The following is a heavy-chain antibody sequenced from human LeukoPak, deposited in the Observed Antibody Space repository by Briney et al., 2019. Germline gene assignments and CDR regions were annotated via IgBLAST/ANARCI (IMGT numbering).Heavy chain of an antibody. CDR2: ISSSSSYI. CDR1: GFTFSSYS. D-gene: IGHD3-22*01. CDR3: TRKNNFDSSEYYYEFDF. Sequence: PGGSLRLSCAASGFTFSSYSMNWVRQAPGKGLEWVSSISSSSSYIYYADSVKGRFTISRDNAKSSLYLQMNSLKTEDTAVYYCTRKNNFDSSEYYYEFDFWGQGTLVTVSS. V-gene: IGHV3-21*04. J-gene: IGHJ4*02.